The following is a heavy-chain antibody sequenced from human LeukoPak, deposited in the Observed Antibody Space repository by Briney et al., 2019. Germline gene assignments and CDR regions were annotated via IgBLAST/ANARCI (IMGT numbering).Heavy chain of an antibody. CDR2: IYHSGST. CDR1: GGSISSGSYY. Sequence: KTSQTLSLTCTVSGGSISSGSYYWSWIRQPAGKGLEWIGRIYHSGSTYYNPSLKSRVTISVDTSKNQFSLKLSSVTAADTAVYYCARGDVSLVRGVIGYYFDYWGQGTLVTVSS. CDR3: ARGDVSLVRGVIGYYFDY. D-gene: IGHD3-10*01. J-gene: IGHJ4*02. V-gene: IGHV4-61*02.